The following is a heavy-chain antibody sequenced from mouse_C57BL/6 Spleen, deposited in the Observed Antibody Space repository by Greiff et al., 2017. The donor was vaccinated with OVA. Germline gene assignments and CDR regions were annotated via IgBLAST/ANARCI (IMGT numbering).Heavy chain of an antibody. J-gene: IGHJ4*01. V-gene: IGHV1-72*01. CDR2: IDPNSGGT. CDR3: ARLDDGYYGDAMDY. CDR1: GYTFTSYW. Sequence: QVQLQQPGAELVKPGASVKLSCKASGYTFTSYWMHWVKQRPGRGLEWIGRIDPNSGGTKYNEKFKSKATLTVDKPSSTAYMKLSSLTSEDSAVYYCARLDDGYYGDAMDYWGQGTSVTVSA. D-gene: IGHD2-3*01.